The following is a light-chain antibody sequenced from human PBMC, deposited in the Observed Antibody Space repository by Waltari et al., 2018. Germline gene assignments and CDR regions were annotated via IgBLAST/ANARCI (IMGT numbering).Light chain of an antibody. V-gene: IGLV6-57*02. CDR3: QSYDSNNHVV. CDR1: SGNIASNY. J-gene: IGLJ2*01. Sequence: NFMLSQPHSVSESPGKTVTISCTGSSGNIASNYVQWYHPRPASAPIIVIYEDNQRPSGVPDRFSGSIDSSTNSASLTVSGLRPEDEGDYYCQSYDSNNHVVFGGGTKLTVL. CDR2: EDN.